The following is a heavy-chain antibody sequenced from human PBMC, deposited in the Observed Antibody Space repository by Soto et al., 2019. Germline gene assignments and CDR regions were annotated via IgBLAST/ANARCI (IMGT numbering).Heavy chain of an antibody. J-gene: IGHJ4*02. D-gene: IGHD6-6*01. Sequence: GGSLRLSCAASGSSFSNYAMNWVRQAPGKGLEWVSAISAVGSNTNYADSVKGRFTISSDNSKNTLYLQMNGLRADDTAVYYCATEYSTSFDYWGQGTPVTVSS. CDR3: ATEYSTSFDY. CDR2: ISAVGSNT. CDR1: GSSFSNYA. V-gene: IGHV3-23*01.